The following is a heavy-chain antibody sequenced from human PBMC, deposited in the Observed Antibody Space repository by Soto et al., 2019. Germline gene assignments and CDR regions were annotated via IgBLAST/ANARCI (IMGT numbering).Heavy chain of an antibody. Sequence: NPSETLSLTCTVSGGSISSSSYYWGWIRQPPGKGLEWIGSIYYSGSTYYNPSLKSRVTISVDTSKNQFSLKLSSVTAADTAVYYCARHSRATRSARSTSCYFDYWGQGTLVTVSS. CDR1: GGSISSSSYY. J-gene: IGHJ4*02. CDR3: ARHSRATRSARSTSCYFDY. D-gene: IGHD2-2*01. V-gene: IGHV4-39*01. CDR2: IYYSGST.